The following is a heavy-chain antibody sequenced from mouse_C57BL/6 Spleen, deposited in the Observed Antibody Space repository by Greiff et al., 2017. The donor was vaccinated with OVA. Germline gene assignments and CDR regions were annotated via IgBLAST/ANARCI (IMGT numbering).Heavy chain of an antibody. Sequence: EVQLQQSGPELVKPGASVKISCKASGYTFTDYYMNWVKQSHGKSLEWIGDINPNNGGTSYNQKFKGKATLTVDKSSSTAYMELRSLTSEDSAVYYCFLYYDYDVGAMDYWGQGTSVTVSS. CDR1: GYTFTDYY. D-gene: IGHD2-4*01. CDR3: FLYYDYDVGAMDY. V-gene: IGHV1-26*01. CDR2: INPNNGGT. J-gene: IGHJ4*01.